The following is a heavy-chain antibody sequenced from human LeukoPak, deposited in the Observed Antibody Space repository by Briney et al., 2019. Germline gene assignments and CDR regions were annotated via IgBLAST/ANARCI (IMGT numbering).Heavy chain of an antibody. V-gene: IGHV4-59*12. CDR3: ARDHGNISWFYY. Sequence: SETLSLTCTVSGGSISSYYWSWIRQPPGKGLEWIGYIYYSGSTNYNPSLKSRVTISVDTSKNQFSLKLTSVTAADTAMYYCARDHGNISWFYYWGQGILAAVS. J-gene: IGHJ4*02. CDR2: IYYSGST. CDR1: GGSISSYY. D-gene: IGHD6-13*01.